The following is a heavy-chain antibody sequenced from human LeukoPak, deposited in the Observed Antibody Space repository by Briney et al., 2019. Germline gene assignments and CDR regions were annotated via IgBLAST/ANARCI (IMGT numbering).Heavy chain of an antibody. V-gene: IGHV3-23*01. CDR1: GFTFSSYA. CDR3: AKDIMHDYSDYGYRGGNWFDP. J-gene: IGHJ5*02. CDR2: ISGSGGST. Sequence: GGSLRLSCAASGFTFSSYAMSWVRQAPGKGLEWVSAISGSGGSTYYADSVKGRFTISRDNSKNTLYLQMNSLRAEDTAVYYCAKDIMHDYSDYGYRGGNWFDPWGQGTLVTVSS. D-gene: IGHD4-11*01.